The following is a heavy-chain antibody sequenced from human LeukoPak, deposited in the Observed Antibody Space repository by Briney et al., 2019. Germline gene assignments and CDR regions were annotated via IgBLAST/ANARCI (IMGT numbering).Heavy chain of an antibody. Sequence: SETLSLTCAVYGGSFSGYYWSWIRQPPGKGLEWIGEINHSGSTNYNLSLKSRVTISVDTSKNQFSLKLSSVTAADTAVYYCARGLLGIGDYWGQGTLVTVSS. CDR3: ARGLLGIGDY. V-gene: IGHV4-34*01. CDR1: GGSFSGYY. CDR2: INHSGST. J-gene: IGHJ4*02. D-gene: IGHD7-27*01.